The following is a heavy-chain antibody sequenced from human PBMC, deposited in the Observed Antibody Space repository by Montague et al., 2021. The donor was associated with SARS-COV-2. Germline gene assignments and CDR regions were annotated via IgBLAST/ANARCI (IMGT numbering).Heavy chain of an antibody. V-gene: IGHV2-70*01. CDR3: ARIQRWGEYYFDF. Sequence: PALVKPTQTLTLTCTFSGFSLSNTRMSVGWIRQPPGKAREWLALINWDDDEYYNPSLRTRLTISKDTSKNQVVLVMTNMDPMDTGTYYCARIQRWGEYYFDFWGQGALVVVSS. J-gene: IGHJ4*02. CDR2: INWDDDE. CDR1: GFSLSNTRMS. D-gene: IGHD3-10*01.